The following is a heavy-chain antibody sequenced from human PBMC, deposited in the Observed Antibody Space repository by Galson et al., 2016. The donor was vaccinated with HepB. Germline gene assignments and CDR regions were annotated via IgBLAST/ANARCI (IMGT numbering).Heavy chain of an antibody. J-gene: IGHJ5*02. D-gene: IGHD2-2*01. CDR3: ARGGVRFCSVTSWYAGTVWFDR. V-gene: IGHV3-30-3*01. Sequence: SLRLSCAASGFTFSSYAMHWVRQAPGKGLEWVAVISYDGNNKYYGDSVKGRFTISRDNSRSTLSLQMNTLRPEDTAVYYCARGGVRFCSVTSWYAGTVWFDRRGQGTQVTVSS. CDR1: GFTFSSYA. CDR2: ISYDGNNK.